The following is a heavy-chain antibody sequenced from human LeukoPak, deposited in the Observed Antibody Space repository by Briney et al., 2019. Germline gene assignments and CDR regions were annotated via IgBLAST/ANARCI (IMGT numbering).Heavy chain of an antibody. CDR2: VKSKSDGGTT. Sequence: GGSLRLSCAASGCTFSNSWMSWVRQAPGKGLEWVGRVKSKSDGGTTDYAAPVKGRFTISRDDSKSPLYLHMNSLKTEDTAVYHCSRDGGLGDESAFDIWGQGTMVTVSS. J-gene: IGHJ3*02. CDR1: GCTFSNSW. D-gene: IGHD3-16*01. CDR3: SRDGGLGDESAFDI. V-gene: IGHV3-15*01.